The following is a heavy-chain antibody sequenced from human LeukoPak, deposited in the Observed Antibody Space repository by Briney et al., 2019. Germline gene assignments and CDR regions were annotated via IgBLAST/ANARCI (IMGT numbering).Heavy chain of an antibody. J-gene: IGHJ4*02. D-gene: IGHD5-18*01. V-gene: IGHV4-59*01. CDR3: AREIPAMADYFDY. Sequence: SETLSLTCTVSGGSISNYYWSWIRQPPGKGLEWLGHVHYSGTTIYNPSLRNRLTMSVDTSNNHFSLKLSSVTAADTAIYYCAREIPAMADYFDYWGQGTLVTVSS. CDR1: GGSISNYY. CDR2: VHYSGTT.